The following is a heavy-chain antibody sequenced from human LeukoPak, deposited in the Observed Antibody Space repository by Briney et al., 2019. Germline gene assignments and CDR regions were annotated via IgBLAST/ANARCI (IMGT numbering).Heavy chain of an antibody. D-gene: IGHD6-13*01. CDR1: GYTFTSYD. CDR3: ASCLSSSWYNPYYYYGMDV. J-gene: IGHJ6*02. Sequence: ASVTLSCKVSGYTFTSYDINWVRQATGHGLEWMGWINPNSGNTGYAQKYQGRVTMTRNTSISTAYMELSSLRSEDTAVYYCASCLSSSWYNPYYYYGMDVWGQGTTVTVSS. V-gene: IGHV1-8*01. CDR2: INPNSGNT.